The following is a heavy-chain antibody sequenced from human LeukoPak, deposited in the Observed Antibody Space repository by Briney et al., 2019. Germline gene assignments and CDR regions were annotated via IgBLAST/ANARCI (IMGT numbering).Heavy chain of an antibody. J-gene: IGHJ4*02. CDR1: GYTLTELS. D-gene: IGHD3-16*01. Sequence: ASVKVSCKVSGYTLTELSMHWVRQAPGQGLEWMGWINPNSGGTNYAQKFQGRVTMTRDTSISTAYMELSRLRSDDTAVYYCARYDYVWGSRDWGQGTLVTVSS. CDR3: ARYDYVWGSRD. CDR2: INPNSGGT. V-gene: IGHV1-2*02.